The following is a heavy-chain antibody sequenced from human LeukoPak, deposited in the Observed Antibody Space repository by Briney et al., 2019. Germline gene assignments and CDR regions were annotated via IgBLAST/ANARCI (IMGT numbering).Heavy chain of an antibody. CDR3: ARFSYYYDSSGYLGY. Sequence: GRSLRLSCAASGFTFSSYGMHWVRQAPGKGLEWVAVISYDGSNKYYADSVKGRFTISRDNSKNTLYLQMNSLGAEDTAVYYCARFSYYYDSSGYLGYWGQGTLVTVSS. CDR1: GFTFSSYG. J-gene: IGHJ4*02. CDR2: ISYDGSNK. D-gene: IGHD3-22*01. V-gene: IGHV3-30*03.